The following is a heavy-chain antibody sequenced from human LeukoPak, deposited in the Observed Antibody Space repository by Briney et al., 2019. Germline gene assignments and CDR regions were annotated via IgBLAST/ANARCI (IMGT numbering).Heavy chain of an antibody. CDR2: IYNGGST. Sequence: PGGSLRLSCAASGFTVSSNYMSWVRQAPGKGLEWVSVIYNGGSTYYADSVKGRFTISRDNSKNTLYLQMNSLRAEDTAVYYCARDSSSWPDAFDIWGQGTMVTVSS. CDR1: GFTVSSNY. V-gene: IGHV3-53*01. D-gene: IGHD6-13*01. J-gene: IGHJ3*02. CDR3: ARDSSSWPDAFDI.